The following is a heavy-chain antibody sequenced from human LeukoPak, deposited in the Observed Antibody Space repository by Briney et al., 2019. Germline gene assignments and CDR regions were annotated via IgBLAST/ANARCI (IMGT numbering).Heavy chain of an antibody. D-gene: IGHD3-22*01. J-gene: IGHJ4*02. V-gene: IGHV4-34*01. CDR2: IYHGGST. Sequence: PSETLSLTCAVYGGSFSGYYWSWIRQPPGKGLEWIAEIYHGGSTNYNPSLKSRVTISVDTSKNQFSLKLSSVTAADTAVYYCARVIRSETRYFDYWGQGTLVTVSS. CDR1: GGSFSGYY. CDR3: ARVIRSETRYFDY.